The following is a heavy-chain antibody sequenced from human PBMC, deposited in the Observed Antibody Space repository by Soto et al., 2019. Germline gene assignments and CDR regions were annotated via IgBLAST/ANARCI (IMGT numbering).Heavy chain of an antibody. D-gene: IGHD2-2*01. Sequence: EVQLVESGGGLVQPGGSLKLSCAASGFTFSGSAMHWVRQASGGGLEWVGRIRSKANIYATPYDASVQGRFTISRDASKNTAYLQMNSMKTEDTAVYYCTRLLEVVGVPAAMAGLFDSWGPGTLVTVSS. J-gene: IGHJ4*02. CDR1: GFTFSGSA. CDR2: IRSKANIYAT. CDR3: TRLLEVVGVPAAMAGLFDS. V-gene: IGHV3-73*02.